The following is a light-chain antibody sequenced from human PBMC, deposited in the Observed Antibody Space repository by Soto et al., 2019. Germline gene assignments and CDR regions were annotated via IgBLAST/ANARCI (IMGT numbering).Light chain of an antibody. J-gene: IGKJ1*01. V-gene: IGKV3D-15*01. CDR2: GAS. CDR3: QQYNNWPPVT. CDR1: QSISVY. Sequence: EVVMTQSPATLSLSPGERSTLSCMSSQSISVYLAWYQQKPGQAPRLLIYGASSRATGIPARFSGSGSGTEFTLTISSLQSEDFAVYYCQQYNNWPPVTFGQGTKVDIK.